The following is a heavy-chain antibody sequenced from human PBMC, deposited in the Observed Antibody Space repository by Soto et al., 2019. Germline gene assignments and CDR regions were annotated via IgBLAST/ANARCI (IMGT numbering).Heavy chain of an antibody. CDR3: ARDHNPKFSGIEATAAY. CDR2: ISSSGSTI. CDR1: GFTFSSYE. D-gene: IGHD6-25*01. V-gene: IGHV3-48*03. Sequence: EVQLVESGGGLVQPGGSLRLSCAASGFTFSSYEMNWVRQAPGKGLEWVSYISSSGSTIYYADSVKGRFTISRDNAKNSLYLQMNSLRADDTAVYYCARDHNPKFSGIEATAAYWGQGTLVTVSS. J-gene: IGHJ4*02.